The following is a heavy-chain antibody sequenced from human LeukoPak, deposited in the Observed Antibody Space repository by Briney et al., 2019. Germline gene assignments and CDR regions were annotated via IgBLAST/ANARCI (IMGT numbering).Heavy chain of an antibody. CDR2: ISYDGRNK. CDR1: AFTFSSYN. D-gene: IGHD3-10*01. Sequence: GGSLRLSCAASAFTFSSYNMHWVRQAPGKGLEWVALISYDGRNKYYADSVKGRFTISGDNSKTTLYLQMNSLRTEDTAIYYCARGYGGYWSDYWGQGTLVTVSS. V-gene: IGHV3-30*04. CDR3: ARGYGGYWSDY. J-gene: IGHJ4*02.